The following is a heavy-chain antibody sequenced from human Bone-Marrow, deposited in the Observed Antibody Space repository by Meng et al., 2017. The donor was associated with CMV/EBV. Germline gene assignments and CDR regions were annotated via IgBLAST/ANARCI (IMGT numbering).Heavy chain of an antibody. CDR3: ARGAAAGRHWFDP. CDR1: GYIFTGYY. V-gene: IGHV1-2*02. Sequence: ASVKVSCKASGYIFTGYYIHWVRQVSGQGLEWMGKMDPNSGDTNYAQKFQGRVTMTRDTSISTAYMELRRLRSDDTAVYYCARGAAAGRHWFDPWGQGTLVTVSS. J-gene: IGHJ5*02. D-gene: IGHD6-13*01. CDR2: MDPNSGDT.